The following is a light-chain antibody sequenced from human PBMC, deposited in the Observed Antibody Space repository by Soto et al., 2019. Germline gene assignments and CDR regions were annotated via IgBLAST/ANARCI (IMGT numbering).Light chain of an antibody. Sequence: DIQMTQSPSSLSASVGDRVTFTCRASPSISTYLNWYEQKPGKAPNLLIYGASNLQSGVPSRFSGGGSGTDFTITISSLQPEDFAVYYCQQYGTSPPITFGQGNKVDI. CDR2: GAS. CDR1: PSISTY. V-gene: IGKV1-39*01. CDR3: QQYGTSPPIT. J-gene: IGKJ2*01.